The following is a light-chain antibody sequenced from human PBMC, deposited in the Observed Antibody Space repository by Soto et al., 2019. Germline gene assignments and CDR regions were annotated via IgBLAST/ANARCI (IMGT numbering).Light chain of an antibody. V-gene: IGKV3-20*01. J-gene: IGKJ1*01. Sequence: EIVLTQSPGTLSLSPGERATLFCRASQSVNRFLAWFQQKPGQAPRLHIYGATNRAAGVPDRFSGSGSDTDFTLTITRPEPEDFALYYCHHYVGSPWAFGQGTKVE. CDR1: QSVNRF. CDR3: HHYVGSPWA. CDR2: GAT.